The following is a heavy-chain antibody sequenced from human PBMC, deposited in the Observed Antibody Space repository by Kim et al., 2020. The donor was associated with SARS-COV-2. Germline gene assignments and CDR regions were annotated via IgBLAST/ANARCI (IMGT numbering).Heavy chain of an antibody. Sequence: ANSVKGGFTSSRDNAKNALYLQMNSLRTEDTAVYYCARGAVAGTRVAAVDIWGQGTMVSVSS. J-gene: IGHJ3*02. V-gene: IGHV3-30*01. D-gene: IGHD6-19*01. CDR3: ARGAVAGTRVAAVDI.